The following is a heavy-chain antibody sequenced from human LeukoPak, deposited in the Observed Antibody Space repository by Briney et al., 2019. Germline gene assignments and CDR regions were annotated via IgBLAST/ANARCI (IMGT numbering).Heavy chain of an antibody. CDR3: ARALSGSYYKGPGY. Sequence: ASVKVSCKASGYTFTGYHMHWVRQAPGQGLEWMGWINPNSGGTNYAQKFQGWVTMTRDTSISTAYMELSRLRSDDTAVYYCARALSGSYYKGPGYWGQGTLVTVSS. J-gene: IGHJ4*02. CDR2: INPNSGGT. V-gene: IGHV1-2*04. CDR1: GYTFTGYH. D-gene: IGHD3-10*01.